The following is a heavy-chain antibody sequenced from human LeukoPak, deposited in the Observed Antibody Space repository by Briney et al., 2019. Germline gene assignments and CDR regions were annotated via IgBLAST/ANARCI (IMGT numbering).Heavy chain of an antibody. Sequence: SVKVSCKASGGTFSSYAISWVRQAPGQGLEWMGGIIPIFGTANYAQKFQGRVTITADESTSTAYMELSSLRSEDTAVYYCARDTFDYGIQSRWGQGTLVTVSS. V-gene: IGHV1-69*13. CDR2: IIPIFGTA. CDR1: GGTFSSYA. CDR3: ARDTFDYGIQSR. J-gene: IGHJ4*02. D-gene: IGHD4-17*01.